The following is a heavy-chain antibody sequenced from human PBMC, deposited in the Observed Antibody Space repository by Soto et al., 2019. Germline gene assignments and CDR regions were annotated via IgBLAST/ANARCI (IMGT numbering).Heavy chain of an antibody. CDR1: GYDFTTYG. CDR3: VRGRDGDY. J-gene: IGHJ4*02. CDR2: ISAHNGNT. V-gene: IGHV1-18*01. D-gene: IGHD3-10*01. Sequence: QVHLVQSGAEVKKPGASVKVSCKGSGYDFTTYGITWVRQAPGQGLEWMAWISAHNGNTDYAQKLQGRVTVTRDTSTNTAYMELRSLRSDDTAVYYCVRGRDGDYWGQGALVTVSS.